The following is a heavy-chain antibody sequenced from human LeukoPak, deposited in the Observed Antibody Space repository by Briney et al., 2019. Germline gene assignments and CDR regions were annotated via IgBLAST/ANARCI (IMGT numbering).Heavy chain of an antibody. Sequence: QPGGSLRLSCAASGFTFGRYAMSWVRQAPGKGLEWVSTVSSSADNTYYADSVKGRFTISRDNSKKTLYLQMHSLRAEDTAVYYCAKDGRREGLRRWELLAWGVIGDYWGRGTLVTVSS. V-gene: IGHV3-23*01. CDR1: GFTFGRYA. CDR2: VSSSADNT. CDR3: AKDGRREGLRRWELLAWGVIGDY. J-gene: IGHJ4*02. D-gene: IGHD1-26*01.